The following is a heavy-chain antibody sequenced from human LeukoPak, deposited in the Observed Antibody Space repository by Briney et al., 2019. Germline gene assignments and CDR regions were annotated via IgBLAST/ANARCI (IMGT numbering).Heavy chain of an antibody. CDR3: AKPDYDSSGYYPYYFDY. V-gene: IGHV3-23*01. J-gene: IGHJ4*02. Sequence: GGSLRLSSAASGFTFSSYAMSWVRQAPGKGLEWGSAISGSGGSTYYADSVKGRFTISRDNSKNTLYLQMNSLRAEDTAVYYRAKPDYDSSGYYPYYFDYWGQGTLVTVSS. CDR1: GFTFSSYA. D-gene: IGHD3-22*01. CDR2: ISGSGGST.